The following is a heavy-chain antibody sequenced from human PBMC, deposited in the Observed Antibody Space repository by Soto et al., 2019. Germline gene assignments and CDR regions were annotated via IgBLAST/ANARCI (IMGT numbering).Heavy chain of an antibody. D-gene: IGHD6-19*01. CDR2: ISYDGNNK. V-gene: IGHV3-30*03. J-gene: IGHJ6*02. Sequence: QVQLVESGGGVVQPGRSLRLSCAASGFTFSSFGMHWVRQAPGKGLEWVAIISYDGNNKYYAESVQGRFTISRDNSKNTLYLQMNSLRAEDTAVYYCARQFDSSGWYYYYYGMDVWGQGTTVTVSS. CDR3: ARQFDSSGWYYYYYGMDV. CDR1: GFTFSSFG.